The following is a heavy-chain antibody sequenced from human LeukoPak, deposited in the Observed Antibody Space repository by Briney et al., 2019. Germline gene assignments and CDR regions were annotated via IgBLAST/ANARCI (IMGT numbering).Heavy chain of an antibody. J-gene: IGHJ3*02. CDR2: IYTSGST. CDR1: GGSISSGSYY. CDR3: AKLYVWGSFDAFDI. V-gene: IGHV4-61*02. D-gene: IGHD3-16*01. Sequence: SETLSLTCTVSGGSISSGSYYWSWIRQPAGKGLEWIGRIYTSGSTNYNPSLKSRVTISVDTSKNQFSLKLSSVTAADTAVYYCAKLYVWGSFDAFDIWGQGTMVTVSS.